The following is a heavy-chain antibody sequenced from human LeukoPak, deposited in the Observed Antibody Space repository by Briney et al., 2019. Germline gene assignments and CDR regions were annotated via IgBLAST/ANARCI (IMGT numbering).Heavy chain of an antibody. CDR3: ARARRWNAAVEGWWFDP. D-gene: IGHD1-1*01. CDR1: GYSISSNFY. J-gene: IGHJ5*02. V-gene: IGHV4-61*01. Sequence: SETLSLTRTVSGYSISSNFYWGWIRQSPVKGLEWIGFIYYSGSTNYNPSLKSRVTISVDTSKNQFSLKLSSVTAADTAVYYCARARRWNAAVEGWWFDPWGQGTLVTVSS. CDR2: IYYSGST.